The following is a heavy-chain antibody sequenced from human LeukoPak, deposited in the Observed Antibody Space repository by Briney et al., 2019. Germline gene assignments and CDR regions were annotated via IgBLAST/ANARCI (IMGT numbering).Heavy chain of an antibody. V-gene: IGHV4-38-2*01. J-gene: IGHJ4*02. Sequence: SETPSLTCVVSCYSISRGFYWGCIRQPPGRGLERIASIYNSGSTYHNPSLRSRLTISVDKSKNQFSLKLTSVTAADTAMYYCAKISRQWPDYWGQGTLVTVSS. CDR3: AKISRQWPDY. CDR2: IYNSGST. CDR1: CYSISRGFY. D-gene: IGHD6-19*01.